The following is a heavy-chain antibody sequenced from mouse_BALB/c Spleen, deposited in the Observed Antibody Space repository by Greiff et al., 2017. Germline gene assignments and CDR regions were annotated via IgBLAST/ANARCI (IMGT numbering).Heavy chain of an antibody. J-gene: IGHJ3*01. V-gene: IGHV5-12-1*01. CDR2: ISSGGGST. CDR1: GFAFSSYD. Sequence: EVMLVESGGGLVKPGGSLKLSCAASGFAFSSYDMSWVRQTPEKRLEWVAYISSGGGSTYYPDTVKGRFTISRDNAKNTLYLQMSSLKSEDTAMYYCARQLPWFAYWGQGTLVTVSA. CDR3: ARQLPWFAY.